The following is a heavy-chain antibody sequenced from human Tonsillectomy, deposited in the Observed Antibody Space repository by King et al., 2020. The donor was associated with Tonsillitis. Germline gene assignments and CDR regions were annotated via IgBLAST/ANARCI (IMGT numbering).Heavy chain of an antibody. Sequence: VQLVESGGGLVQSGGSLRLSCEASGFTSSDYAMSWVRQAPGKGLEWVSVIYSGQTSTNYADSVKGRFTISRDNSKNTLYLQMTSLRPEDTAVYYCAKAASLFTNWFDPWGQGTLVTVSS. J-gene: IGHJ5*02. V-gene: IGHV3-23*03. CDR3: AKAASLFTNWFDP. D-gene: IGHD3-10*02. CDR2: IYSGQTST. CDR1: GFTSSDYA.